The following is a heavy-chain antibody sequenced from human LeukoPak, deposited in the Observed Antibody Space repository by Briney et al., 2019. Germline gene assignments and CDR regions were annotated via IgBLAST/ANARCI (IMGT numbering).Heavy chain of an antibody. D-gene: IGHD2/OR15-2a*01. V-gene: IGHV3-11*01. Sequence: GSLRLSCAASGLRFSDYYVSWIRQAPGKGLQWVSYISSGGDIMHYADSVKGRFSSSRDNAKNSGYLEMNSLGAEDTAVYYCATNLIGAGEYFQQWGQGTLVTVSS. CDR2: ISSGGDIM. J-gene: IGHJ1*01. CDR1: GLRFSDYY. CDR3: ATNLIGAGEYFQQ.